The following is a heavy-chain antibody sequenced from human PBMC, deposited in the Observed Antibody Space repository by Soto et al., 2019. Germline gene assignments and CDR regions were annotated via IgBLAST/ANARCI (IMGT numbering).Heavy chain of an antibody. CDR3: AKDQDNTDYYWIFDL. CDR2: MSERSGPP. Sequence: VGSLRLSCAAPGFNFRKFAMSWVRQAPGKGLEWVSGMSERSGPPLYADSVKGRFTISRDNSKSTLYLEMNNLRPEDTAVYYCAKDQDNTDYYWIFDLWGRGTPVTVSS. CDR1: GFNFRKFA. V-gene: IGHV3-23*01. J-gene: IGHJ2*01. D-gene: IGHD4-17*01.